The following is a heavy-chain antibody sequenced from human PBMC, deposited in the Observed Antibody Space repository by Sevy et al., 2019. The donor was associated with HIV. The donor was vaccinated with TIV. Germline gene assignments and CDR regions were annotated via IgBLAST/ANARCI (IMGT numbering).Heavy chain of an antibody. CDR1: GFTFTSSA. V-gene: IGHV1-58*01. J-gene: IGHJ4*02. Sequence: ASVKVSCKASGFTFTSSAVQWVRQARGQRLEWIGWIVVGSGNTNYAQKFQERVTITRDMSTSTAYMELSSLRSEETAVYYCAAEGIAGDYFDYWGQGTLVTVSS. CDR2: IVVGSGNT. D-gene: IGHD6-13*01. CDR3: AAEGIAGDYFDY.